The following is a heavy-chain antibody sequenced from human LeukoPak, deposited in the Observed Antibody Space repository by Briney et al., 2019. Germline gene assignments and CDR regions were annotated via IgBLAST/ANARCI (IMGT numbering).Heavy chain of an antibody. CDR2: ISYSSSTI. CDR3: ARVGIVGATTADY. Sequence: GGSLRLSCEASGLTFSSNGMNWVRQAPGKGLEGVSYISYSSSTIYYADSVQGRFTISRDNAENSLYLQMNSLRAEDTAVYYCARVGIVGATTADYWGQGTLVTVSS. V-gene: IGHV3-48*01. CDR1: GLTFSSNG. D-gene: IGHD1-26*01. J-gene: IGHJ4*02.